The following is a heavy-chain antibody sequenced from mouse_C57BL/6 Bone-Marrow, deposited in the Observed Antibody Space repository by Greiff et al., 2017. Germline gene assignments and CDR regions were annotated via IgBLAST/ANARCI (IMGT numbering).Heavy chain of an antibody. J-gene: IGHJ2*01. D-gene: IGHD2-4*01. CDR3: ARDHDYDDY. CDR2: IPPNSGST. CDR1: GYTFTSYW. V-gene: IGHV1-64*01. Sequence: QVQLQQPGAELVKPGASVKLSCKASGYTFTSYWMHWVKQRPGQGLEWIGMIPPNSGSTNYNEKFTSKATFTADTSSNTAYMQLSSLTTEDSAIYYCARDHDYDDYWGQGTTLTVSS.